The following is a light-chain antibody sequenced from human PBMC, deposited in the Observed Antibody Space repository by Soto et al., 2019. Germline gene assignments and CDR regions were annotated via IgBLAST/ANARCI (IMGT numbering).Light chain of an antibody. CDR1: QDITSY. CDR2: GAS. CDR3: LQDYNYPWT. Sequence: IQMTQSPSSLSASVGDSVTITCRASQDITSYLAWYQQKPGKAPNLLIYGASTLQSGVPSRFSGSGSGTDFTLTISSLQPEDFATYYCLQDYNYPWTFGQGTKVDIK. V-gene: IGKV1-6*02. J-gene: IGKJ1*01.